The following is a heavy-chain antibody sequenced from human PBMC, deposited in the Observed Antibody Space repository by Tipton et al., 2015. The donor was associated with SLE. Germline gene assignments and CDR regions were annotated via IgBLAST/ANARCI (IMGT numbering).Heavy chain of an antibody. CDR3: ARDGGSIATY. V-gene: IGHV4-31*03. CDR1: GGSISSGGHY. CDR2: IYDSGST. D-gene: IGHD3-16*01. Sequence: TLSLTCSVSGGSISSGGHYWSWLRQHPGKGLEWIGYIYDSGSTSYNPSLKSRITISADTSKNQFSLKLSSVTAADTAVYYCARDGGSIATYWGQGTLVTVSS. J-gene: IGHJ4*02.